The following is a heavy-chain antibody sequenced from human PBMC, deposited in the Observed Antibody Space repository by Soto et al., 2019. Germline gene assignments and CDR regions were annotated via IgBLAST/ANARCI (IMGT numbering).Heavy chain of an antibody. Sequence: QIQLVQSGAEVKKPGASVKVSCKASGYSFTTYDIIWLRQAPGQGLEWMGWISVDTGDAKYAQKIQDRVTMTTDSSTRTAYMELRSLRSDDSAVYYCARVGEGWLDPREVFPFWGQGTLVTVSS. CDR1: GYSFTTYD. CDR3: ARVGEGWLDPREVFPF. D-gene: IGHD3-10*01. J-gene: IGHJ1*01. V-gene: IGHV1-18*01. CDR2: ISVDTGDA.